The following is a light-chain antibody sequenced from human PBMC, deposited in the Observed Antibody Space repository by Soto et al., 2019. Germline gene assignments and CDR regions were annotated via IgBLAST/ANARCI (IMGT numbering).Light chain of an antibody. CDR1: SSDVGAYKY. Sequence: QSVLTQPACVSGSPGQSVTISCTGTSSDVGAYKYVSWYQQHPGKAPKLMIYEVSNRPSGVSNRFSGSKSGNTASLTISGLQADDEADYFCNSYAGDIIRFVFGTGTKVTVL. J-gene: IGLJ1*01. CDR3: NSYAGDIIRFV. V-gene: IGLV2-14*01. CDR2: EVS.